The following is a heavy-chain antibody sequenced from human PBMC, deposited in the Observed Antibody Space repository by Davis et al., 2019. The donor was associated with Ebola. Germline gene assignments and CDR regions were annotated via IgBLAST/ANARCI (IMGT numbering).Heavy chain of an antibody. CDR2: INPSGGSR. CDR3: ARDGPAGAYYFDY. J-gene: IGHJ4*02. Sequence: ASVKVSCKASGYTFTSYYMHFVRQAPGQGLEWMGLINPSGGSRTYAQRFQGRLTMTMDTSTSTVYMELRSLRSDDTAVYYCARDGPAGAYYFDYWGQGTLVTVSS. D-gene: IGHD3-10*01. CDR1: GYTFTSYY. V-gene: IGHV1-46*03.